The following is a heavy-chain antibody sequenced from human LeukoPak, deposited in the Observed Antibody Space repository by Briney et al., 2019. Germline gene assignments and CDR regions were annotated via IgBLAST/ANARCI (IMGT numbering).Heavy chain of an antibody. J-gene: IGHJ3*02. CDR1: GLTFSSSW. Sequence: PGGSLRLSCAVSGLTFSSSWMDWVRQAPGKGLEWVASINPDGNKKYSADSVKGRSTISRDNAENSLYLQMNSLRDEDTAVYYCARGGGGSWDDAFDIWGQGTMVTVSS. CDR2: INPDGNKK. CDR3: ARGGGGSWDDAFDI. D-gene: IGHD2-15*01. V-gene: IGHV3-7*01.